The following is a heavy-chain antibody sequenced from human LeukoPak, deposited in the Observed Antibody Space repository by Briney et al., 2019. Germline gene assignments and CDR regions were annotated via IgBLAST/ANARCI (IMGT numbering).Heavy chain of an antibody. Sequence: GASVKVSCKASGYTFTSYGISWVRQAPGQGLEWMGWMNPNSGNTGYAQKFQGWVTMTRDTSISTAYMELSRLRSDDTAVYYCARLVRSGSYPYYYYGMDVWGQGTTVTVSS. D-gene: IGHD1-26*01. V-gene: IGHV1-8*02. J-gene: IGHJ6*02. CDR3: ARLVRSGSYPYYYYGMDV. CDR1: GYTFTSYG. CDR2: MNPNSGNT.